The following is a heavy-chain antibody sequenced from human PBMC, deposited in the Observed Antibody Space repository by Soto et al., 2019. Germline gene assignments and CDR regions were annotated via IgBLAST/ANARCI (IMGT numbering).Heavy chain of an antibody. CDR3: ARREGLATISNYFDS. CDR2: IYYRANP. V-gene: IGHV4-39*01. J-gene: IGHJ4*02. CDR1: GDSINSDKYY. Sequence: PSETLSLTCSVSGDSINSDKYYWGWIRQPPGKGLEWIGSIYYRANPYNTPPPQTRATIPLAKPKSHFPLRLNFGPAADSAVYFCARREGLATISNYFDSWAQGAQFTVSS. D-gene: IGHD3-9*01.